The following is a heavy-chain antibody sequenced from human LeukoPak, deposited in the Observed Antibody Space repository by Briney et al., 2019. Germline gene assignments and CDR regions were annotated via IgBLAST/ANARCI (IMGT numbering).Heavy chain of an antibody. CDR3: ARQSTPHGNFDY. CDR1: GFILSNYA. D-gene: IGHD5-24*01. Sequence: GGSLRLSCAASGFILSNYAMHWVRQPAGKGLEWVSALGTAGDTFYPGSVRGRFTISRDNAKKSLFLQMSSLRAEDTAIYYCARQSTPHGNFDYWGQGTLVTVSS. V-gene: IGHV3-13*01. CDR2: LGTAGDT. J-gene: IGHJ4*02.